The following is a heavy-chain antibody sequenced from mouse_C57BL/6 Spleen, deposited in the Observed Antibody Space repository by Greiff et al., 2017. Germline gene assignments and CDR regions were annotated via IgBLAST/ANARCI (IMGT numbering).Heavy chain of an antibody. CDR1: GYTFTSYW. CDR2: IDPSDSYT. J-gene: IGHJ4*01. D-gene: IGHD2-4*01. Sequence: VQLQQPGAELVRPGTSVKLSCKASGYTFTSYWMHWVKQRPGQGLEWIGVIDPSDSYTNYNQKFKGKATLTVDTSSSTAYMQLSSLTSEDSAVXYCARGLYAMDYWGQGTSVTVSS. CDR3: ARGLYAMDY. V-gene: IGHV1-59*01.